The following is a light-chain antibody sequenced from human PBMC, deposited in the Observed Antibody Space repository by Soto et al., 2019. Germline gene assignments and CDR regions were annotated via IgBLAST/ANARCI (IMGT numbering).Light chain of an antibody. V-gene: IGKV1-8*01. CDR2: AAS. CDR3: QLYYSYLWT. J-gene: IGKJ1*01. CDR1: QGISSY. Sequence: AIRMTQSPSSLSESTGDRVTITCRASQGISSYLAWYQQKPGKAPKLLIYAASTLQSGVPSRFSGSGSGTDFNLIISCLQSEDFVTYYCQLYYSYLWTFGQGTKVEIK.